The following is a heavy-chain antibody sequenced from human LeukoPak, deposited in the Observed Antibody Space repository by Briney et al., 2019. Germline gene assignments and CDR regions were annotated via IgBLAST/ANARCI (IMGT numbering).Heavy chain of an antibody. CDR1: GFTFSSYS. Sequence: GGSLRLPCAASGFTFSSYSMNWVRQAPGKGLEWVSSISSSSSYIYYADSVKGRFTISRDNDKKYLYLLMTSLTAEDAAVYYCASQTDYYDSSGSYNWFDPWGQGTLVTVSS. CDR2: ISSSSSYI. V-gene: IGHV3-21*01. D-gene: IGHD3-22*01. CDR3: ASQTDYYDSSGSYNWFDP. J-gene: IGHJ5*02.